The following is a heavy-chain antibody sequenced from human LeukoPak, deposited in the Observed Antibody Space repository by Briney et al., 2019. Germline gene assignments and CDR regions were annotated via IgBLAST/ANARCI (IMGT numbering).Heavy chain of an antibody. CDR1: GGSISSYY. Sequence: PSETLSLTCTVSGGSISSYYWSWIRQPPGKGLEWIGYIYYSGSTNYNPSLKSRVTISVDTSKNQFSLKLSSVTAADTAVYYCARGTVVVPAAILWFDPWGQGTLVTVSS. J-gene: IGHJ5*02. CDR2: IYYSGST. V-gene: IGHV4-59*01. D-gene: IGHD2-2*01. CDR3: ARGTVVVPAAILWFDP.